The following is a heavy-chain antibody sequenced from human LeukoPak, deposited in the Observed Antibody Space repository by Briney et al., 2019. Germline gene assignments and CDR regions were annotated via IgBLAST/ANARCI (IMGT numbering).Heavy chain of an antibody. CDR3: AKTGY. D-gene: IGHD3-10*01. CDR1: GFIFSSYG. CDR2: ISYDGSNK. V-gene: IGHV3-30*18. J-gene: IGHJ4*02. Sequence: GGSLRLSCAASGFIFSSYGMHWVRQAPGKGLEWVAVISYDGSNKYYADSVKGRFTISRDNSKNTLYLQMNSLRAEDTAVYYCAKTGYWGQGTLVTVSS.